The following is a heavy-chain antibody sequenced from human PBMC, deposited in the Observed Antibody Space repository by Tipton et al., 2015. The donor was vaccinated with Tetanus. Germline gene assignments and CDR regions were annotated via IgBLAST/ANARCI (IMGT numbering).Heavy chain of an antibody. CDR3: ARGYGGIVGAQGLFPSGY. Sequence: QLVQSGAEVRKPGASVKVSCKASGYTFTSYGISWVRQAPGQGLEWMGWISAYNGNTNYAQKLQGRVTMTTDTSTSTAYVELRSLRSDDTAVYYCARGYGGIVGAQGLFPSGYWGQGTLVTVSS. V-gene: IGHV1-18*04. D-gene: IGHD1-26*01. CDR2: ISAYNGNT. J-gene: IGHJ4*02. CDR1: GYTFTSYG.